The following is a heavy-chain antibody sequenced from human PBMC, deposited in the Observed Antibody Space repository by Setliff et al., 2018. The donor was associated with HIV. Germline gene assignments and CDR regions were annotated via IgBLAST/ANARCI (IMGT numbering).Heavy chain of an antibody. CDR1: GFTFSSHA. CDR3: AKGPPGLRYCSSTSCSSSGYFQH. D-gene: IGHD2-2*01. V-gene: IGHV3-23*01. CDR2: ISGSESGI. Sequence: GGSLRLSCEVSGFTFSSHAMSWVRQAPGKGLEWVSSISGSESGISYADPVKGRFTISRDNFKNTLYLQMNSLRAEDTAVYYCAKGPPGLRYCSSTSCSSSGYFQHWGQGTLVTVSS. J-gene: IGHJ1*01.